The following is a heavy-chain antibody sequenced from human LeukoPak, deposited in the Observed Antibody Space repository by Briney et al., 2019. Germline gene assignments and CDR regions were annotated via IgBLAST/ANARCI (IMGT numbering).Heavy chain of an antibody. D-gene: IGHD2-2*01. V-gene: IGHV3-23*01. Sequence: GGSLRLSCAASGFTFSSYAMSWVRQAPGKGLEWVSAISGSGGSTYYADSVKGRFTISRDNAKNSLYLQMNSLRAEDTAVYYCARGYCSSTSCYPLDYWGQGTLVTVSS. CDR2: ISGSGGST. CDR3: ARGYCSSTSCYPLDY. J-gene: IGHJ4*02. CDR1: GFTFSSYA.